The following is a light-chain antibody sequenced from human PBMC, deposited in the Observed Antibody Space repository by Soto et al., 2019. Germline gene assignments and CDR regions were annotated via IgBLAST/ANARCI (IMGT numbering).Light chain of an antibody. J-gene: IGKJ1*01. CDR1: QSVSSNY. CDR3: QQYGSSPTWT. Sequence: EIVLTQSPGTLSLSPGERATLSCRASQSVSSNYLAWYQQKPGQAPRLLIYGASSRATGIPDRFTGSGSGTDFTIPISSLEPEDFAVFYCQQYGSSPTWTFGQATEVEIK. V-gene: IGKV3-20*01. CDR2: GAS.